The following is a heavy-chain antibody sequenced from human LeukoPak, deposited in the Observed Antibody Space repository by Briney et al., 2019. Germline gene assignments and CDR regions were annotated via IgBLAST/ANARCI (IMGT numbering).Heavy chain of an antibody. D-gene: IGHD6-6*01. CDR1: GFTFDDYA. V-gene: IGHV3-9*01. J-gene: IGHJ4*02. CDR2: ISWNSGSI. CDR3: AKDMGGSSSYFDY. Sequence: QPGGSLRLSCAASGFTFDDYAMHWVRQAPGKGLEWVSGISWNSGSIGYADSVKGRFTISRDNAKNSLYLQMNSLSAEDTALYYCAKDMGGSSSYFDYWGQGTLVTVSS.